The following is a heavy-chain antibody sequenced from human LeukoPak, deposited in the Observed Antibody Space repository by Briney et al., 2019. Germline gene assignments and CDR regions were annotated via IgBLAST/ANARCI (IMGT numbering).Heavy chain of an antibody. CDR3: ASSAGRSGWYYFDY. D-gene: IGHD6-19*01. Sequence: GGSLRLSCSASGFTFNSYAMNWVRQAPGKGLEWVSTIGASGGSTYYADSVKGRFTISRDNSKNKLYLQMNSLRVEDTAVYYCASSAGRSGWYYFDYWGQGTLVTVSS. CDR1: GFTFNSYA. J-gene: IGHJ4*02. CDR2: IGASGGST. V-gene: IGHV3-23*01.